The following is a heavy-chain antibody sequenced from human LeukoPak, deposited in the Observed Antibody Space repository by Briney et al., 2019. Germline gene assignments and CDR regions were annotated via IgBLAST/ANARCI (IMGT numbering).Heavy chain of an antibody. D-gene: IGHD2-21*01. J-gene: IGHJ4*02. CDR3: ARHDSAILPLDY. V-gene: IGHV4-39*01. Sequence: KSSETLSLTCTVSGGSFSSSSYYWGWIRQPPGKGLEWIGSFFYSGSTYYNPSLKSRVTISVATSKNQFSLKLSSVTAADTAMYYCARHDSAILPLDYWGQGTLVTVSS. CDR1: GGSFSSSSYY. CDR2: FFYSGST.